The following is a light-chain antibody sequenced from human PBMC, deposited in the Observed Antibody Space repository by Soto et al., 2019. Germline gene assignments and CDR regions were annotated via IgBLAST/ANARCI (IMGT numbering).Light chain of an antibody. CDR2: GNN. CDR1: SSNIGAGYD. J-gene: IGLJ3*02. CDR3: HSFDTNLRGSV. Sequence: QSVLTQPPSVSGAPGQRVTISCSGTSSNIGAGYDVHWYHQRPGTAPKLLIFGNNNRPLGVPARFSASRSGTSASLAITGLQAEDEADYYCHSFDTNLRGSVFGVGTKLTVL. V-gene: IGLV1-40*01.